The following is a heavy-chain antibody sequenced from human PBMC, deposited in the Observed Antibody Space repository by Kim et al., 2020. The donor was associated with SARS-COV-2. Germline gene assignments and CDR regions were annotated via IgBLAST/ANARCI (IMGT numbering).Heavy chain of an antibody. V-gene: IGHV1-69*04. Sequence: SVKVSCKASGGTFSSYAISWVRQAPGQGLEWMGRIIPILGIANYAQKFQGRVTITADKSTSTAYMELSSLRSEDTAVYYCAREGIAIAGTSLGFDYWGQGTLVTGSS. CDR1: GGTFSSYA. D-gene: IGHD6-13*01. CDR2: IIPILGIA. J-gene: IGHJ4*02. CDR3: AREGIAIAGTSLGFDY.